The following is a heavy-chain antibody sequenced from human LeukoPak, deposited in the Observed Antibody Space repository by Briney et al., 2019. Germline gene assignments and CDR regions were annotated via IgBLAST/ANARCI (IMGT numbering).Heavy chain of an antibody. Sequence: GASLKLSCAASGFTFSDHYMSWMRQAPGKGLEWLSHISISGETSYNADSVKGRFTISRDNCKSTPHMQLKSLRVEDTAVYYFARYGDFGNKVDDWGQEGMVTVAS. CDR1: GFTFSDHY. J-gene: IGHJ4*02. D-gene: IGHD1-14*01. CDR3: ARYGDFGNKVDD. CDR2: ISISGETS. V-gene: IGHV3-11*01.